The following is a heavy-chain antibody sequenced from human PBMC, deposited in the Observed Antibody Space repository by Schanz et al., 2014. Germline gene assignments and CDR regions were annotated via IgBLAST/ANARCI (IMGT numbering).Heavy chain of an antibody. D-gene: IGHD3-22*01. Sequence: EVQLLESGGGLVQPGGSLRLSCAPSGFTFSSYAMSGAGRAPGKGLEWVSAFSGSGGSTYYADSVKGRFTISRDNSKNTLYLQMNSLRAEDTAVYYCAKDPSHGDYDYYFDYWGQGTLVTVSS. V-gene: IGHV3-23*01. J-gene: IGHJ4*02. CDR2: FSGSGGST. CDR3: AKDPSHGDYDYYFDY. CDR1: GFTFSSYA.